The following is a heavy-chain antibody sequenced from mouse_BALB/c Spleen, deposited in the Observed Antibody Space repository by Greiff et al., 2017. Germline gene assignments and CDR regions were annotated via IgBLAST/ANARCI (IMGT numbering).Heavy chain of an antibody. Sequence: VQLQQSGAELARPGASVKLSCKASGYTFTSYWMQWVKQRPGQGLEWIGAIYPGDGDTRYTQKFKGKATLTADKSSSTAYMQLSSLASEDSAVYYCARGYDGYYGGAMDYWGQGTSVTVSS. D-gene: IGHD2-3*01. CDR3: ARGYDGYYGGAMDY. V-gene: IGHV1-87*01. CDR2: IYPGDGDT. J-gene: IGHJ4*01. CDR1: GYTFTSYW.